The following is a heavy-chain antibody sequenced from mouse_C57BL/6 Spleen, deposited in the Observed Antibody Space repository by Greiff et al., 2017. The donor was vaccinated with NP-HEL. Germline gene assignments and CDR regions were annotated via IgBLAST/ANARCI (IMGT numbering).Heavy chain of an antibody. J-gene: IGHJ4*01. CDR1: GYTFTSYT. CDR2: INPSSGYT. Sequence: VQLQQSGAELARPGASVKMSCKASGYTFTSYTMHWVNQRPGQGLEWIGYINPSSGYTKYNQKFKDKATLTADKSSSTAYMQLSSLPSEDSAVYYCARGETTVVATGYYAMDYWGQGTSVTVSS. D-gene: IGHD1-1*01. CDR3: ARGETTVVATGYYAMDY. V-gene: IGHV1-4*01.